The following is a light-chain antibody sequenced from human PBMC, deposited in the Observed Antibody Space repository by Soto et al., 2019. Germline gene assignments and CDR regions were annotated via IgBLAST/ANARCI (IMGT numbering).Light chain of an antibody. V-gene: IGKV3-20*01. CDR3: QRYGSSPWT. CDR1: QSVSSSY. Sequence: EIVLTQSPGTLSLSPGERVTLSCRASQSVSSSYLAWYPQNPGQAPRLLIYGTSSRATVIPDSFSGSGSGTDFTHNISRLEPADFAVYYCQRYGSSPWTFGQGTTVEIK. J-gene: IGKJ1*01. CDR2: GTS.